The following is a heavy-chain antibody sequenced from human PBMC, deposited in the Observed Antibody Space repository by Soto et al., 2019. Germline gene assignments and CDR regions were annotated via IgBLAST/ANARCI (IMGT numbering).Heavy chain of an antibody. J-gene: IGHJ3*02. CDR2: IYPGDSDT. D-gene: IGHD3-9*01. V-gene: IGHV5-51*01. CDR3: ARSNTYYNILTGYTQADAFDI. CDR1: GYRFTSYW. Sequence: PGESLKISCKSSGYRFTSYWIGWVRQMPGKGLEWMGIIYPGDSDTRYSPSFQGQVTISADKSISTAYLQWSSLKASDTAMYYCARSNTYYNILTGYTQADAFDIWGQGTMVTVSS.